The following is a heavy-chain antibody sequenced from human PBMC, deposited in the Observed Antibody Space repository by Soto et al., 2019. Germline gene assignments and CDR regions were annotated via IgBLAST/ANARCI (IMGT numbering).Heavy chain of an antibody. V-gene: IGHV4-31*03. Sequence: PSETLSLTCTVSGGSISCGGYYWSWIRQHPGKGLEWIGYIYYSGSTYYNPSLKSRVTISVDTSKNQFSLKLSSVTAADTAVYYCARDARSRRIVSIWGQGTMVTVSS. CDR2: IYYSGST. J-gene: IGHJ3*02. D-gene: IGHD3-22*01. CDR1: GGSISCGGYY. CDR3: ARDARSRRIVSI.